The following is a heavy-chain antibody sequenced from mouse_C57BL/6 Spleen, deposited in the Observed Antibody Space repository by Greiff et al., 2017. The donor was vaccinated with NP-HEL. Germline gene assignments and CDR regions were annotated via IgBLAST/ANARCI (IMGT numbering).Heavy chain of an antibody. CDR1: GFTFSDYG. CDR2: ISSGSSTI. D-gene: IGHD1-1*01. Sequence: EVQRVESGGGLVKPGGSLKLSCAASGFTFSDYGMHWVRQAPEKGLEWVAYISSGSSTIYYADTVKGRFTISRDNAKNTLFLQMTSLRSEDTAMYDCASRDYGSSWDWYFDVWGTGTTVTVSS. J-gene: IGHJ1*03. CDR3: ASRDYGSSWDWYFDV. V-gene: IGHV5-17*01.